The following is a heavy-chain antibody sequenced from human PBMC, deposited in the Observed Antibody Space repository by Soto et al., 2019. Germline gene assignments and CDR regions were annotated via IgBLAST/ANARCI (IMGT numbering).Heavy chain of an antibody. CDR2: INHSGST. J-gene: IGHJ6*02. CDR3: ARGGLLWFGNYYYGMDV. CDR1: GGSFSGYY. D-gene: IGHD3-10*01. Sequence: PSETLSLTCAVYGGSFSGYYWRWIRQPPGKGLEWIGEINHSGSTNYNPSLKSRVTISVDTSKNQFSLKLSSVTAADTAVYYCARGGLLWFGNYYYGMDVWGQGTTVTVSS. V-gene: IGHV4-34*01.